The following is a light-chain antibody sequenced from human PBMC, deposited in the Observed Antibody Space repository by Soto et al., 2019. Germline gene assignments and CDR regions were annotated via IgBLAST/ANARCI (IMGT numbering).Light chain of an antibody. CDR1: QRVGSN. J-gene: IGKJ1*01. CDR2: GAS. CDR3: QQYNNWWT. V-gene: IGKV3-15*01. Sequence: EIVMTQSPATLSVSPGETATLSCRASQRVGSNLAWYQQKPGQAPRLLIYGASTRATGIPARFGGSGSGTEFTLTISSLQSEDFAVYYCQQYNNWWTFGQGTKVEIK.